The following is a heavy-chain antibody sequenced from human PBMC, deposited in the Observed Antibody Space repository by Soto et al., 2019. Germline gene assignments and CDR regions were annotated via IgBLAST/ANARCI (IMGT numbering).Heavy chain of an antibody. Sequence: EVQLVESGGGLVQPGGSLRISCAVSGFSIASYWMSWVRQAPGKGLEWVATTKEDGSVIYYVDSVRGRFTISRDNAENSLYLQTNSLSAEDTAVYFFRRDVGSDYVNWCKGTLVTVSS. CDR1: GFSIASYW. CDR2: TKEDGSVI. CDR3: RRDVGSDYVN. D-gene: IGHD3-10*01. J-gene: IGHJ4*02. V-gene: IGHV3-7*01.